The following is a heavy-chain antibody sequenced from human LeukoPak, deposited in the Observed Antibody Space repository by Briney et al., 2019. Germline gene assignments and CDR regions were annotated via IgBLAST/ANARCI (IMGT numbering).Heavy chain of an antibody. CDR1: GFTFDDYA. D-gene: IGHD6-13*01. CDR2: ISWNSGSI. V-gene: IGHV3-9*01. J-gene: IGHJ6*03. Sequence: GGSLRLSCAASGFTFDDYAMHWVRQAPGKGLEWVSGISWNSGSIGYADSVKGRFTISKDNAKNSLYLQMNSLRAEDTALYYCAKDGYSSSKIRRYYYYYYYMDVWGKGTTVTVSS. CDR3: AKDGYSSSKIRRYYYYYYYMDV.